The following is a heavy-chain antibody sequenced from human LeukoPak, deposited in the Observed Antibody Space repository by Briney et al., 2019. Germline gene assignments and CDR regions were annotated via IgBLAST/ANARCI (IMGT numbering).Heavy chain of an antibody. CDR2: IKQDGSEK. CDR3: TREGITAAADY. D-gene: IGHD6-13*01. Sequence: PGGSLRLSCAASGLTFSSYWMSWVRQAPGRGLEWVANIKQDGSEKHYVDSVKGRFTISRDNAKNSLYLQLNSLRGKDTAVYYCTREGITAAADYWGQGTLVTVSS. V-gene: IGHV3-7*01. CDR1: GLTFSSYW. J-gene: IGHJ4*02.